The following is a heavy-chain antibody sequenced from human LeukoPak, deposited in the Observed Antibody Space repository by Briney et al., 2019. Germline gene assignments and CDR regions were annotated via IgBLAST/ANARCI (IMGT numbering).Heavy chain of an antibody. Sequence: PGGSERLFCAACGFTFSDYYMSWIRQASGKVLEWVSYNSSSGSTIYYPDSVKGRFTISRDNAKNSLYLQMNSLRAEDTAVYYCARADSYGYIGVFDYWGQGTLVTVSS. J-gene: IGHJ4*02. CDR2: NSSSGSTI. V-gene: IGHV3-11*04. CDR3: ARADSYGYIGVFDY. D-gene: IGHD5-18*01. CDR1: GFTFSDYY.